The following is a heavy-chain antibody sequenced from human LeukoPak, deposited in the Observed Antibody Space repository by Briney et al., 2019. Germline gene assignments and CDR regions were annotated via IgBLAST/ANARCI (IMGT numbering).Heavy chain of an antibody. J-gene: IGHJ3*02. D-gene: IGHD3-10*01. CDR1: GYIFTSFW. CDR3: ARREYYGSGSYYKSAFDI. CDR2: IYPGDSDT. Sequence: GESLKISCKGSGYIFTSFWIGWVRQMPGKGLEWMGIIYPGDSDTRYSPSFQGQVTISADKSISTAYLQWSSLKASDTAMYYCARREYYGSGSYYKSAFDIWGQGTMVTVSS. V-gene: IGHV5-51*01.